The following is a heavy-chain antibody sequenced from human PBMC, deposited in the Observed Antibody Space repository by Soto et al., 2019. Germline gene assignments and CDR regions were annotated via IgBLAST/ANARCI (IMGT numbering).Heavy chain of an antibody. V-gene: IGHV4-34*01. D-gene: IGHD3-22*01. J-gene: IGHJ4*02. CDR1: GGSFSGYY. CDR2: INHSGST. Sequence: SETLSITCAVYGGSFSGYYCSWIRQPPWKGLEWIGEINHSGSTNYNPSLKSRVTISVDTSKNQFSLKLSSVTAADKAVYYCARFKAQYYASSGYCQFDYWGKRTLVTIS. CDR3: ARFKAQYYASSGYCQFDY.